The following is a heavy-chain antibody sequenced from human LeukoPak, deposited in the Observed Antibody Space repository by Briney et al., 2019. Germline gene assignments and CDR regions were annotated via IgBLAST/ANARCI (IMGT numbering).Heavy chain of an antibody. Sequence: ASVKVSCKASAYTFTSYGISWVRQPPGQGLVWMGWIRAYNGNTNYAQKLQGRVTMTTDTSTSTAYMELRSLRSDDTAVYYCARGYSSSPLTYWGQGTLVTVSS. CDR3: ARGYSSSPLTY. J-gene: IGHJ4*02. CDR1: AYTFTSYG. D-gene: IGHD6-6*01. CDR2: IRAYNGNT. V-gene: IGHV1-18*04.